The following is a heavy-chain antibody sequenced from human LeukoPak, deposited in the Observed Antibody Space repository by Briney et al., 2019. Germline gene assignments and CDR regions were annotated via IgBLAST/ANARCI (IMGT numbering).Heavy chain of an antibody. CDR1: GLSLSTSGVG. CDR2: IYWDDDK. D-gene: IGHD3-10*01. Sequence: SGPTLVKPTQTLTLTCILSGLSLSTSGVGVGWIRQPPGKALEWLALIYWDDDKRYSPSLENRLTITKDTSKDQVVLTMTNMDPVDTATYYCAHRMVRGPRARAFDIWGQGTMVTVSS. J-gene: IGHJ3*02. CDR3: AHRMVRGPRARAFDI. V-gene: IGHV2-5*02.